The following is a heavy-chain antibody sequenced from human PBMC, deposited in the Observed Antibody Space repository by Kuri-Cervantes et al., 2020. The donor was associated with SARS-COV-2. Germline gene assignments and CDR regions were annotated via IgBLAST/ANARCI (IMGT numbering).Heavy chain of an antibody. Sequence: GESLKISCTTSGFIFSDYYMTWIRQAPGKGLEWVSNIGPSGTTKYYADSVKGRFTISRDNAKNSLYLQMSSLRAEDTAVYYCARDLRLGKSLDHWGQGTLVTDSS. CDR1: GFIFSDYY. J-gene: IGHJ5*02. CDR3: ARDLRLGKSLDH. CDR2: IGPSGTTK. V-gene: IGHV3-11*04. D-gene: IGHD7-27*01.